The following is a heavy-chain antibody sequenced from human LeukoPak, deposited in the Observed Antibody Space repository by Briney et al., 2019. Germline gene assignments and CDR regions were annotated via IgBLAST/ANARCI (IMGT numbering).Heavy chain of an antibody. CDR1: GFNFRAFS. CDR3: ARDQKFDRRPWVGTFDL. CDR2: ISSSGTYI. D-gene: IGHD3-22*01. V-gene: IGHV3-21*01. Sequence: GGSLRLSCAASGFNFRAFSMNWVRQAPGKGLEWVSFISSSGTYINYTDTVKGRFTISRDNANSALYLQMNDLRAEDTALYYCARDQKFDRRPWVGTFDLWGQGTMVTVSS. J-gene: IGHJ3*01.